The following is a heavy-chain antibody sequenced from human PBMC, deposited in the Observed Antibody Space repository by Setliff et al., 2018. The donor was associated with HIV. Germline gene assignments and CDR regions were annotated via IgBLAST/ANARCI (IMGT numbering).Heavy chain of an antibody. Sequence: GGSLRLSCKVSGFSFSDYWMHWVRRVPGKGLVWVSRINSDGSSTSYADSVKGRFTISRDISTNTLSLQMNSLRPEDTAVYFCARGGAGGDYRIDYWGRGTLVTV. J-gene: IGHJ4*02. D-gene: IGHD2-21*01. CDR3: ARGGAGGDYRIDY. CDR2: INSDGSST. CDR1: GFSFSDYW. V-gene: IGHV3-74*01.